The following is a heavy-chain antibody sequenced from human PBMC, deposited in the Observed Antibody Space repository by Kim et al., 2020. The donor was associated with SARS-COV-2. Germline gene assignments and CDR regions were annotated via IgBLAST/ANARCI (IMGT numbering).Heavy chain of an antibody. CDR1: GGSIISSTNY. Sequence: SETLSLTCTVSGGSIISSTNYWGWVRQPPGKGLEWIGSIYYTGSTDYNPSLKGRVTISVDTSKNQFSLKLTSVTATDTAMYYCARHPYGSGSSYYYWYF. CDR3: ARHPYGSGSSYYYWYF. V-gene: IGHV4-39*01. J-gene: IGHJ2*01. D-gene: IGHD3-10*01. CDR2: IYYTGST.